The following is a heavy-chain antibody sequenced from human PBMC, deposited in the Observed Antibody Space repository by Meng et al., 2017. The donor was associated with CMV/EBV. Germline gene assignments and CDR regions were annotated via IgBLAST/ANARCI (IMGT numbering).Heavy chain of an antibody. J-gene: IGHJ4*02. Sequence: YGMSWVRQAPGKGLEWVSGINWNGGSTGYADSVKGRFTISRDNAKSSLYLQMNSLRAEDTALYYCARGLASLGYCSSTSCYLYYFDYWGQGTLVTVSS. V-gene: IGHV3-20*03. CDR2: INWNGGST. D-gene: IGHD2-2*01. CDR3: ARGLASLGYCSSTSCYLYYFDY. CDR1: YG.